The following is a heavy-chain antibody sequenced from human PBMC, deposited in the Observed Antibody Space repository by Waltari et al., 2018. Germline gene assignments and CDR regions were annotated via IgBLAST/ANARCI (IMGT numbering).Heavy chain of an antibody. CDR1: GFTFSSYA. CDR3: ARVLGVTTNDY. J-gene: IGHJ4*02. CDR2: ISYDGSNK. Sequence: QVQLVESGGGVVQPGRSLRLSCAASGFTFSSYAMHWVRQAPGKGLEWVAVISYDGSNKYYADSVKGRFTISRDNSKNTLYLQMNSLRAEDTAVYYCARVLGVTTNDYWGQGTLVTVSS. V-gene: IGHV3-30-3*01. D-gene: IGHD4-17*01.